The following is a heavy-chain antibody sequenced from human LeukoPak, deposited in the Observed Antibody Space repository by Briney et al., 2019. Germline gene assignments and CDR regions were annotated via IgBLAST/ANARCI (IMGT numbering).Heavy chain of an antibody. CDR2: ISWNGGST. V-gene: IGHV3-20*01. CDR3: ARGSNYDILTGYPY. Sequence: GGSLRLSCAASGFTFDDYAMHWVRQAPGKGLEWVSGISWNGGSTGYADSVKGRFTISRDNAKNSLYLQMNSLRAEDTALYHCARGSNYDILTGYPYWGQGTLVTVSS. CDR1: GFTFDDYA. D-gene: IGHD3-9*01. J-gene: IGHJ4*02.